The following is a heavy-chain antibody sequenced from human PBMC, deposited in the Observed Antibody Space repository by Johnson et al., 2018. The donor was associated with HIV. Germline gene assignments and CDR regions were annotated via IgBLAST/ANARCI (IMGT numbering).Heavy chain of an antibody. D-gene: IGHD6-13*01. J-gene: IGHJ3*02. CDR3: ARSGTAVDGYSSSLGDAFDI. CDR1: GFTFSSYG. Sequence: VQLVESGGGVVQPGGSLRLSCAASGFTFSSYGMHWVRQAPGKGLEWVAFIRYDGSNKYYEDSVKGRFTISRDNSKNSLYLQMNSLRAEDTAVYYCARSGTAVDGYSSSLGDAFDIWGQGTMVTVSS. V-gene: IGHV3-30*02. CDR2: IRYDGSNK.